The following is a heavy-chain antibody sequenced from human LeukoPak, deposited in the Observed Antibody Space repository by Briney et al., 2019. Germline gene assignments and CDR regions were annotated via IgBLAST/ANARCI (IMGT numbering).Heavy chain of an antibody. D-gene: IGHD3-10*01. Sequence: ASVKLSCTASGYTFTSFDINWVRQAPGQGPEWMGWMNPGSGNTGYAQRFRGRVTMTRDTSISTAYLELSSLTSEDTAVYYCASHTYYLSSGSFGHWGQGTLVTVSS. J-gene: IGHJ4*02. V-gene: IGHV1-8*01. CDR2: MNPGSGNT. CDR1: GYTFTSFD. CDR3: ASHTYYLSSGSFGH.